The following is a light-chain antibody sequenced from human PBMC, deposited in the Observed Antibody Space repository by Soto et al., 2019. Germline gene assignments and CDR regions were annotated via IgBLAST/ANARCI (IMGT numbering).Light chain of an antibody. Sequence: IQLTQSPSSLSASVGDRVTITCRASQGISSYLTWYQQKPGKAPKLLIYAASTLQSGVPSRFSGSGSGTDFTLTISCLQSEDFATYYCQQYYSYPITFGRGTKLDIK. J-gene: IGKJ4*01. CDR3: QQYYSYPIT. CDR2: AAS. CDR1: QGISSY. V-gene: IGKV1-8*01.